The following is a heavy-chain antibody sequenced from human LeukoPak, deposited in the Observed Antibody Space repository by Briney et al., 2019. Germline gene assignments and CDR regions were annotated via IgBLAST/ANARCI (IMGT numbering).Heavy chain of an antibody. Sequence: ASVKVSCKASGYTFRSYDITWVRQAPGQGLEWMGRISPNNGNTNYAQKFQGRVTMTTDTPTSTAYMEMRSLRSDDTAVYYCARDRDSSGWHVADYWGQGTLVTVSS. CDR1: GYTFRSYD. CDR2: ISPNNGNT. CDR3: ARDRDSSGWHVADY. D-gene: IGHD6-19*01. J-gene: IGHJ4*02. V-gene: IGHV1-18*01.